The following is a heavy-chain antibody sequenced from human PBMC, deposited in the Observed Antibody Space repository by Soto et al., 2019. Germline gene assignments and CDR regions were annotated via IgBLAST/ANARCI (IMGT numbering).Heavy chain of an antibody. CDR2: ISYDGSNK. CDR1: GFTFSSYG. CDR3: AKMVYYGSGSFDY. V-gene: IGHV3-30*18. J-gene: IGHJ4*02. D-gene: IGHD3-10*01. Sequence: PGGSLRLSCAASGFTFSSYGMHWVRQAPGKGLEWVAVISYDGSNKYYAGSVKGRFTISRDNSKNTLYLQMNSLRAEDTAVYYCAKMVYYGSGSFDYWGQGTLVTVSS.